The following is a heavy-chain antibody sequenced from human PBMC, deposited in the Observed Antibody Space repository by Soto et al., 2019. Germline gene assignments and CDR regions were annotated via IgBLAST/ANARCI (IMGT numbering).Heavy chain of an antibody. J-gene: IGHJ4*02. CDR3: ARDSGNLANWAYFFDY. D-gene: IGHD7-27*01. CDR1: GYTFTDFG. V-gene: IGHV1-18*01. Sequence: QGQLVQSGAEVKKPGASVKVSCKASGYTFTDFGISCVRQAPGQGLEWMGWISAYNGYTNYAQKVQGRVTMTTDTSTSTADMELRSLRSDDTAIYYCARDSGNLANWAYFFDYWCQGTLVTVSS. CDR2: ISAYNGYT.